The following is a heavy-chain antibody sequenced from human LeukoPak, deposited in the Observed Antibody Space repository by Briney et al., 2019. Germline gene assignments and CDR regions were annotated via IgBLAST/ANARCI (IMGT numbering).Heavy chain of an antibody. CDR3: ASGEAGSLFPL. D-gene: IGHD3-10*01. CDR2: ISSSSNYI. V-gene: IGHV3-21*01. CDR1: GFTFSGYT. J-gene: IGHJ3*01. Sequence: GGSLRLSCAASGFTFSGYTISWVRQAPGKGLEWVSSISSSSNYIYYADSVTGRFTISRDNAKNSLYLQMNSLRAEDTAVYYCASGEAGSLFPLWGQGTMVTVSS.